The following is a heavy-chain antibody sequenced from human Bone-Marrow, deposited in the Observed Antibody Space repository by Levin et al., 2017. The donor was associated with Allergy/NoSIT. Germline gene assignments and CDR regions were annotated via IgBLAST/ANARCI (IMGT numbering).Heavy chain of an antibody. CDR1: GFIVSGNY. V-gene: IGHV3-53*01. CDR2: IYSNGQT. J-gene: IGHJ4*02. Sequence: GGSLRLSCAASGFIVSGNYMSWVRQAPGKGLEWVSVIYSNGQTYYADSVKGRFTISRDNSKNTVYLQMNSLRAEDTAVYYCVRTGYGDYVGYWGQGTLVTVSA. D-gene: IGHD4-17*01. CDR3: VRTGYGDYVGY.